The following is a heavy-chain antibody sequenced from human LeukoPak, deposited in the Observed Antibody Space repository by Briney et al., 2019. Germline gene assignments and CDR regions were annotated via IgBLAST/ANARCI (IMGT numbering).Heavy chain of an antibody. Sequence: GGSLRLSCAGSGFTFSSHWIGWVRQAPGKGLEWVAHINQDGSQKYYVDSVGGRFAISRDNAKNSLYLQMSSLRAEDTAVYYCATDRGWRTSGYYLYYFEYWGQGTLVTFSS. D-gene: IGHD3-3*01. CDR2: INQDGSQK. J-gene: IGHJ4*02. CDR1: GFTFSSHW. V-gene: IGHV3-7*01. CDR3: ATDRGWRTSGYYLYYFEY.